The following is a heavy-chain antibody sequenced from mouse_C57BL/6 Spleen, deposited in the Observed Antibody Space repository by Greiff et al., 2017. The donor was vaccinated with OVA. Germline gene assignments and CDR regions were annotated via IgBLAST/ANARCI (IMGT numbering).Heavy chain of an antibody. CDR2: INYDGSST. J-gene: IGHJ1*03. CDR3: ARDEEGYAGYFDV. D-gene: IGHD2-2*01. CDR1: GFTFSDYY. V-gene: IGHV5-16*01. Sequence: EVQLVESEGGLVQPGSSMKLSCTASGFTFSDYYMAWVRQVPEKGLEWVANINYDGSSTYYLDSLKSRFIISRDNAKNILYLQMSSLKSEDTATYYCARDEEGYAGYFDVWGTGTTVTVSS.